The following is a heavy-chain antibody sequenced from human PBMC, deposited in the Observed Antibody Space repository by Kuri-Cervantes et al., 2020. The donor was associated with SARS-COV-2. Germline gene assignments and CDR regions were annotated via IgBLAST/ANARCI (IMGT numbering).Heavy chain of an antibody. CDR2: IYYSGST. CDR3: WLDCSSTSCYRRLGYMDV. Sequence: SQTLSLTCAVYGGSFSGYYWSWIRQPPGKGLEWIGSIYYSGSTYYNPSLKSRVTISVDTSKNQFSLKLSSVTAADTAVYYCWLDCSSTSCYRRLGYMDVWGKGTTVTVSS. D-gene: IGHD2-2*01. CDR1: GGSFSGYY. J-gene: IGHJ6*03. V-gene: IGHV4-34*01.